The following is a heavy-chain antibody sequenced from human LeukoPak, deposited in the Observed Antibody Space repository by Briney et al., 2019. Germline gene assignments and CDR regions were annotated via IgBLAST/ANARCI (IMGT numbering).Heavy chain of an antibody. V-gene: IGHV6-1*01. CDR1: GDSVSTDIVG. CDR3: ARTQYLGRGCDY. D-gene: IGHD2-15*01. J-gene: IGHJ4*02. Sequence: SQTPSLTCAITGDSVSTDIVGWNWFRQSPSRGLEWLGRTYYRSTWSNDYAPSVESRITINADTAKNQFSLQLRSVTPEDTAVYYCARTQYLGRGCDYWGRGTLVTVSS. CDR2: TYYRSTWSN.